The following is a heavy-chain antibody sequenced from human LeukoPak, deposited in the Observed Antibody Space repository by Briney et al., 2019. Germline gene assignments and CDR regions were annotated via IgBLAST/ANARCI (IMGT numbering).Heavy chain of an antibody. CDR1: GFTFSSYE. J-gene: IGHJ4*02. V-gene: IGHV3-21*01. Sequence: GGSLRLSCAASGFTFSSYEMNWVRQAPGKGLEWVSSISSSSSYIYYADSVKGRFTISRDNAKNSLYLQMNSLRAEDTAVYYCASGNMTTVTYFDYWGQGTLVTVSS. CDR3: ASGNMTTVTYFDY. CDR2: ISSSSSYI. D-gene: IGHD4-11*01.